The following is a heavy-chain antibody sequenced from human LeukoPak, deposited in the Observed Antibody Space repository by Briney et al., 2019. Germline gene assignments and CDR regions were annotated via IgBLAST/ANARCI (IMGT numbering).Heavy chain of an antibody. D-gene: IGHD4-17*01. J-gene: IGHJ6*03. CDR1: GGSLSGYY. CDR2: INHSGST. Sequence: SETLSLTCAVYGGSLSGYYWSWIRQPPGKGLEWIGEINHSGSTNYNPSLKSRVTISVDTSKNQFSLKLSSVTAADTAVYYCARDYGDYRRYYYMDVWGKGTTVTVSS. CDR3: ARDYGDYRRYYYMDV. V-gene: IGHV4-34*01.